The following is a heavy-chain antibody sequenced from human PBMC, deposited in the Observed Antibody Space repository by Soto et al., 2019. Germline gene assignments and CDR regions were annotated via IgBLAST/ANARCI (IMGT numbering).Heavy chain of an antibody. J-gene: IGHJ6*02. CDR2: MNPKSGHT. Sequence: VASVKVSCKASGYTFSSYDINWVRQATGQGLEWMGWMNPKSGHTGSAQKFQGRVTMTRDTSISTAYMELSSLRSEDTAIYYCARTDGDLDVWGQGTTVTVSS. CDR3: ARTDGDLDV. V-gene: IGHV1-8*01. D-gene: IGHD4-17*01. CDR1: GYTFSSYD.